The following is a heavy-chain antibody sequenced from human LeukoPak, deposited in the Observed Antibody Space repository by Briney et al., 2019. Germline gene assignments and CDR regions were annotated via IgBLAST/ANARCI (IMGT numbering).Heavy chain of an antibody. Sequence: ASVKVSCKASGYTFTSYDINWVRQATGQGLEWMGWMNPNSGNTGYAQKFQGRVTMTRNTSISTAYMELSSLRSEDTAVYYCAKCGNYDFWSGYTVDYWGQGTLVTVSS. CDR1: GYTFTSYD. V-gene: IGHV1-8*01. CDR2: MNPNSGNT. CDR3: AKCGNYDFWSGYTVDY. J-gene: IGHJ4*02. D-gene: IGHD3-3*01.